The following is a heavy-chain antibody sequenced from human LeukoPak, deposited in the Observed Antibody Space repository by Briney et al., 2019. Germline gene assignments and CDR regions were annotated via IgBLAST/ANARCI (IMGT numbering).Heavy chain of an antibody. J-gene: IGHJ6*03. D-gene: IGHD6-13*01. CDR3: ASVGYNSSWSPDYYYYYMDV. CDR2: IYYTGTT. CDR1: GGSISAYY. Sequence: SETLSLTCTISGGSISAYYWSWIRQPLGKGLEWIGYIYYTGTTTYNPSLRSRVTISVDTSKNQFSLKLSSVTAADTAVYYCASVGYNSSWSPDYYYYYMDVWGKGTTVTVSS. V-gene: IGHV4-59*08.